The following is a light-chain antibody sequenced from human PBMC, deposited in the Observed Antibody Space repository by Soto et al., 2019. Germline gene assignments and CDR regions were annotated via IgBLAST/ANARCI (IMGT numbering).Light chain of an antibody. CDR3: QQYGSSPRT. CDR2: GAS. J-gene: IGKJ1*01. Sequence: EIVLTQSPGTLSLSPGERATLSCRASQSVSSSCLAWYQQKPGQAPRLLIYGASSRATGIPDRFSGSGSGTDFTLTISRLEPEDFAVYYCQQYGSSPRTFGQGTKVDIK. CDR1: QSVSSSC. V-gene: IGKV3-20*01.